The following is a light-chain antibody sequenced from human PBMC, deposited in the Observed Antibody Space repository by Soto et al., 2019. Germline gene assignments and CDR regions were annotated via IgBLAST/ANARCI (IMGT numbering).Light chain of an antibody. CDR2: AAS. J-gene: IGKJ4*01. Sequence: DIQLTQSPSSLSASVGDRVTITCRASLGISNYLAWYQQKPGKVPKLLIHAASTLQSGVPSRFSGSGSATDFTLPISSLQPEDVATYYCQKYNGPAPTFGGGPQVEIK. V-gene: IGKV1-27*01. CDR3: QKYNGPAPT. CDR1: LGISNY.